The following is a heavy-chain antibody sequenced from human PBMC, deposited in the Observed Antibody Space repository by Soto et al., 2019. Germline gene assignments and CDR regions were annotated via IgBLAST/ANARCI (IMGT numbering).Heavy chain of an antibody. V-gene: IGHV4-30-4*01. CDR2: IFGSGST. Sequence: QVQLQESGPGLVKPSETLSLTCTVSGGSISGGVHSWSWIRQPPGKGLEWIGHIFGSGSTYYTPSLKSRLTISGDTSKNQFSLRLSSVTAADTAVYYCAREIMPLTNDWYFDLWGRGTLVTVSS. CDR1: GGSISGGVHS. J-gene: IGHJ2*01. CDR3: AREIMPLTNDWYFDL. D-gene: IGHD2-8*01.